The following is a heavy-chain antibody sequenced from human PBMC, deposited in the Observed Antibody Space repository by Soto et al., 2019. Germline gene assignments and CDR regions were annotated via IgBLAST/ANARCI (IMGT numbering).Heavy chain of an antibody. CDR2: INPNSGGT. CDR1: GYTFTGYY. J-gene: IGHJ4*02. CDR3: AREGDIVADQFDY. V-gene: IGHV1-2*02. Sequence: EASVKVSCKASGYTFTGYYMHWVRQAPGQGLEWMGWINPNSGGTNYAQKVQGRVTMTRDTSISTAYMELSRLRSDDTAVYYCAREGDIVADQFDYWGKGTLVTVSS. D-gene: IGHD5-12*01.